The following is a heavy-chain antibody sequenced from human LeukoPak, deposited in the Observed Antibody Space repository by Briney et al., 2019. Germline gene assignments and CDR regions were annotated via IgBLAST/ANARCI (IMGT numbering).Heavy chain of an antibody. J-gene: IGHJ6*04. CDR1: GFTFSSYA. CDR2: ISYDGSNK. V-gene: IGHV3-30*04. D-gene: IGHD1-1*01. CDR3: AKDWYNWNDYYYYGMDV. Sequence: GGSLRLSCAASGFTFSSYAMHWVRQAPGKGLEWVAVISYDGSNKYYADSVKGRFTISRDNSKNTLYLQMNSLRAEDTAVYYCAKDWYNWNDYYYYGMDVWGKGTTVTVSS.